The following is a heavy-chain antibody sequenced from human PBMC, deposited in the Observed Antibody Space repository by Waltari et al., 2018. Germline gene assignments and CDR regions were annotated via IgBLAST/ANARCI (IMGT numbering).Heavy chain of an antibody. CDR1: GFTFISYS. CDR2: ISSSSSYI. CDR3: ARDSSSWPLHFDY. J-gene: IGHJ4*02. V-gene: IGHV3-21*01. Sequence: EVQLVESGGGLVKPGGSLRLSCAASGFTFISYSMNWVRQAPGKGLEWVSSISSSSSYIYYADSVKGRFTISRDNAKNSLYLQMNSLRAEDTAVYYCARDSSSWPLHFDYWGQGTLVTVSS. D-gene: IGHD6-13*01.